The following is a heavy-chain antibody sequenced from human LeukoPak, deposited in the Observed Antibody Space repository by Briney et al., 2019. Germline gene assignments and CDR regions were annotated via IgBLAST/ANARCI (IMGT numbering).Heavy chain of an antibody. D-gene: IGHD1-26*01. Sequence: SETLSLTCSVSDGFIRSSSFYWGWIRQSPGKGLEFIGSTSDGGTTFYNPSLKSRVTIKIDTPKSQFSLTLTSVTAADTAVYYCARDHRSLFDFWGQGRLVTVSS. J-gene: IGHJ4*02. CDR1: DGFIRSSSFY. CDR2: TSDGGTT. V-gene: IGHV4-39*07. CDR3: ARDHRSLFDF.